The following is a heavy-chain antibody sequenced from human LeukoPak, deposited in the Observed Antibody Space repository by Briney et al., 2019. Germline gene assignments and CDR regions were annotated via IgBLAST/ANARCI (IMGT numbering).Heavy chain of an antibody. CDR3: ARDSHITIFGVVTYYYGMDV. J-gene: IGHJ6*02. D-gene: IGHD3-3*01. V-gene: IGHV1-46*01. Sequence: ASVKVSCKASGYSFTSNYIHWVRQAPGQGLEWMGMIYPRDGSTSYAQKFQGRVTVTRDTSTSTVHMELSGLRSEDTAVYYCARDSHITIFGVVTYYYGMDVWGQGTTVTVSS. CDR1: GYSFTSNY. CDR2: IYPRDGST.